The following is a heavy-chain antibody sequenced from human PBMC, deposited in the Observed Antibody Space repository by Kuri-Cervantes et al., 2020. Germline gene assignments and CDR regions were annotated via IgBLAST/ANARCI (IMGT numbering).Heavy chain of an antibody. CDR2: VTHNGGT. CDR1: DESFKSYY. J-gene: IGHJ3*02. D-gene: IGHD2-15*01. V-gene: IGHV4-34*01. CDR3: ARHLDISCSGGSCYKVDAFDI. Sequence: SETLSLTCAVYDESFKSYYWSWIRQLPGKGLEWIGEVTHNGGTNSNPSLRSRVTISVDTSKNQFSLKLSSVTAADTAVYYCARHLDISCSGGSCYKVDAFDIWGQGTMVTVSS.